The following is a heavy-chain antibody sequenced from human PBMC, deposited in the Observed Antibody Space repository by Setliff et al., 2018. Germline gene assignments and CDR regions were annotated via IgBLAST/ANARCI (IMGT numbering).Heavy chain of an antibody. J-gene: IGHJ6*03. CDR1: DDSISSRRYY. Sequence: PSETLSLTCTVSDDSISSRRYYWGWFRQPAGKELEWIGQIYTSWSTNYNPSLKSRVTISVDTSKNQFSLKLSSVTAADTAVYYCARAGEGPAALHYYYYMDVWGKGTTVTVSS. CDR2: IYTSWST. D-gene: IGHD2-2*01. V-gene: IGHV4-61*09. CDR3: ARAGEGPAALHYYYYMDV.